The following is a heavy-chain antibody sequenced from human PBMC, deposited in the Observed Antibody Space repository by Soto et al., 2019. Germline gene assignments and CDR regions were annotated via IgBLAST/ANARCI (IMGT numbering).Heavy chain of an antibody. J-gene: IGHJ4*02. CDR2: ISGSGGST. Sequence: GSLRLSCAASGFTFSSYAMSWVRQAPGKGLEWVSAISGSGGSTYYADSVRGRFTISRDNSKNTLYLQMNSLRAEDTAVYYCANLHPPRQWRPQWDYWGQGTLVTVSS. CDR1: GFTFSSYA. V-gene: IGHV3-23*01. CDR3: ANLHPPRQWRPQWDY. D-gene: IGHD6-19*01.